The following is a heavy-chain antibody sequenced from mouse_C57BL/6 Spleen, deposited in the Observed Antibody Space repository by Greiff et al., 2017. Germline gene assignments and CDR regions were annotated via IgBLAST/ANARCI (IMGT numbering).Heavy chain of an antibody. CDR1: GFTFSDYG. CDR3: ARKLVYAMDY. Sequence: VQLQQSGGGLVKPGGSLKLSCAASGFTFSDYGMHWVRQAPEKGLEWVAYISSGSSTIYYADTVKGRFTISRDNAKNTLFLQMTSLRSEDTAMYYCARKLVYAMDYWGQGTSVTVSS. V-gene: IGHV5-17*01. D-gene: IGHD4-1*01. J-gene: IGHJ4*01. CDR2: ISSGSSTI.